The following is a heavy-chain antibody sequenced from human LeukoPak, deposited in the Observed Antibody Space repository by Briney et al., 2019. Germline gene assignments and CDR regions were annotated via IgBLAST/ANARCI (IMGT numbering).Heavy chain of an antibody. J-gene: IGHJ4*02. CDR2: ISGSSTYI. D-gene: IGHD3-9*01. CDR3: ARGGYYDILTGYDEDY. CDR1: GFTFSNYI. Sequence: GGSLRLSCAASGFTFSNYIMNWVRQAPGKGLEWVSSISGSSTYIHYADSLKGRFTISRDNAKNSLYLQMNSLRAEDTAVYYCARGGYYDILTGYDEDYWGQGTLVTVSS. V-gene: IGHV3-21*01.